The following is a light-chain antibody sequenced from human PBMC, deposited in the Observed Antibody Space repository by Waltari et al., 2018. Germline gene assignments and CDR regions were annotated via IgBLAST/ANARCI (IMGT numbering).Light chain of an antibody. J-gene: IGLJ3*02. Sequence: QLVLTQSPSASASLGASVKLTCTLSSGHSSNVVAWHQQQPEKGPRYLMKVNGDGSHSKGDDIPDRFSGSSSGAERYLTISSLQSEDEADYYCQTGGHGTWVFGGGTKLTVL. CDR2: VNGDGSH. V-gene: IGLV4-69*01. CDR1: SGHSSNV. CDR3: QTGGHGTWV.